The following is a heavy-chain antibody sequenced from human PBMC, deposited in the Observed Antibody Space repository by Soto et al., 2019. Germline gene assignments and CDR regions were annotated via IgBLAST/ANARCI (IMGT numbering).Heavy chain of an antibody. V-gene: IGHV3-53*01. J-gene: IGHJ4*02. Sequence: EVQLVESGGDLIQPGGSLRLSCAASGFTVTTNYMNWVRQAPGKGLEWVSVIYFGGGTYYADSVKGRFTISRDNSKNTLYLQTNSLRAEDTAVYYCARAGGIAAAAPIDYWGQGTLVTVSS. CDR3: ARAGGIAAAAPIDY. CDR2: IYFGGGT. CDR1: GFTVTTNY. D-gene: IGHD6-13*01.